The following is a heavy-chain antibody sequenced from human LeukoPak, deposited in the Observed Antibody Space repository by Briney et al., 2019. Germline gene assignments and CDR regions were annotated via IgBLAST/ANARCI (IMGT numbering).Heavy chain of an antibody. J-gene: IGHJ6*02. D-gene: IGHD6-19*01. CDR1: GGSFSGYY. CDR2: INHSGST. CDR3: ARGPQWLQSYYYGMDV. Sequence: SETLSLTCAVYGGSFSGYYWSWIRQPPGKGLEWIGKINHSGSTNYNPSLKSRVTISVDTSKNQFSLKLSSVTAADTAVYYCARGPQWLQSYYYGMDVRGQGTTATVSS. V-gene: IGHV4-34*01.